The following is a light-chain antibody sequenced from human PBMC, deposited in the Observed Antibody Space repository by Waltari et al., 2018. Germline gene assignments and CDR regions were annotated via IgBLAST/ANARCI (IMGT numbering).Light chain of an antibody. J-gene: IGKJ1*01. Sequence: DIQLTQSPSSLSASVGDRVTVTCRASQSISTSLNWYTQKPGKAPNHLIYASFSLQSGVPSRFSGSGSGTDFTLTISSLQPEDFATYYCQQNYNTPPTFGQGTKVEIK. V-gene: IGKV1-39*01. CDR3: QQNYNTPPT. CDR1: QSISTS. CDR2: ASF.